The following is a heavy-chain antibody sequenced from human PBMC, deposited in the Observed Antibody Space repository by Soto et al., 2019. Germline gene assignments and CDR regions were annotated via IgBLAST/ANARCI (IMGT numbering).Heavy chain of an antibody. CDR1: GFTFSSYA. V-gene: IGHV3-30-3*01. CDR3: ARARGYSQWLPDY. CDR2: ISYDGSNK. J-gene: IGHJ4*02. Sequence: QVQLVESGGGVVQPGRSLRLSCAASGFTFSSYAMHWVRQAPGKGLEWVAVISYDGSNKYYADSVKGRFTISRHNSKNTLYLQMNSLRAEDTAVYYCARARGYSQWLPDYWGQGTLVTVSS. D-gene: IGHD5-18*01.